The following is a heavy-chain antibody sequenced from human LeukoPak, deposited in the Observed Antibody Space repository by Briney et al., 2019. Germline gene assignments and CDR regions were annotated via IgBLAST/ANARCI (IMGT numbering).Heavy chain of an antibody. D-gene: IGHD3-22*01. Sequence: GGSLRLSCAASGFTFSSYAMSWVRQAPGKGLEWVSAISGSGGSTYYADSVKGRFTISRDNSKNTLYLQMNSLRAEDTAVYYCAKDPPRDYYDSSDYPTIDYWGQGTLVTVSS. CDR1: GFTFSSYA. J-gene: IGHJ4*02. V-gene: IGHV3-23*01. CDR3: AKDPPRDYYDSSDYPTIDY. CDR2: ISGSGGST.